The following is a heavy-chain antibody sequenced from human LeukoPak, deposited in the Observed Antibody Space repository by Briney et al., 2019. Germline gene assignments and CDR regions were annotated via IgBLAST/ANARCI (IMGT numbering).Heavy chain of an antibody. CDR3: ARVQSETVRGGAAEIDYYYYGMDV. CDR2: ISAYNGNT. Sequence: ASVKVSCKASGYTFTSYGISWVRQAPGQGLEWMGWISAYNGNTNYAQKLQGRVTMTTDTSTSTAYMELRSLRSDDTAVYYCARVQSETVRGGAAEIDYYYYGMDVWGQGTTVTVSS. J-gene: IGHJ6*02. D-gene: IGHD2-21*01. V-gene: IGHV1-18*01. CDR1: GYTFTSYG.